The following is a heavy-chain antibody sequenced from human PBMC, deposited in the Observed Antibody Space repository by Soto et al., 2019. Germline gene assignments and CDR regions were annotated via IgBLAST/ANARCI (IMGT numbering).Heavy chain of an antibody. V-gene: IGHV4-59*01. CDR3: ARSTVEMATITAYFDY. CDR1: GGSISSYY. J-gene: IGHJ4*02. D-gene: IGHD5-12*01. CDR2: IYYSGST. Sequence: SETLSLTCTVSGGSISSYYWSWIRQPPGKGLEWIGYIYYSGSTNYNPSLKSRVTISVDTSKNQFSLKLSSVTAADTAVYYCARSTVEMATITAYFDYWGQGTLVTVSS.